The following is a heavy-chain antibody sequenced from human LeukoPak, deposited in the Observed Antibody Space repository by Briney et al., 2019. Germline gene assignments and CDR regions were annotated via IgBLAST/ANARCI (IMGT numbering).Heavy chain of an antibody. D-gene: IGHD3-22*01. CDR1: GGSISSYY. CDR3: AREEYYYDSSGYHYYFDY. V-gene: IGHV4-59*12. J-gene: IGHJ4*02. Sequence: PSETLSLTCTVSGGSISSYYWSWIRQPPGKGLEWIGYIYYSGSTNYNPSLKSRVTMSLDTSKNQFSLKLSSVTAADTAVYYCAREEYYYDSSGYHYYFDYWGQGTLVTVSS. CDR2: IYYSGST.